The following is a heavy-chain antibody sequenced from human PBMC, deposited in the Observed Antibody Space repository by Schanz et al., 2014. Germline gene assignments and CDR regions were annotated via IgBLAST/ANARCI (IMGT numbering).Heavy chain of an antibody. CDR1: GFTFSNFA. CDR3: GRDYSGGALDY. Sequence: QVQLVESGGGVVQPGRSLRLSWAASGFTFSNFAMHWVRQAPVKGLEWVTIISHDGSIQYGADSVKGRFTLSRDNSKNTMDLQMNSLRPEDTAVYYCGRDYSGGALDYWGQGTLVTVSS. CDR2: ISHDGSIQ. V-gene: IGHV3-30*04. J-gene: IGHJ4*02. D-gene: IGHD6-19*01.